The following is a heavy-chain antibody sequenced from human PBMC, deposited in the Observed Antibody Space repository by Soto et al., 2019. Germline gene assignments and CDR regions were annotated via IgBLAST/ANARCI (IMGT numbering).Heavy chain of an antibody. J-gene: IGHJ4*02. CDR3: ARDSGWPILNFDN. D-gene: IGHD3-10*01. CDR2: ASYDGRET. CDR1: GFDFRSYG. Sequence: GGSLRLSCAASGFDFRSYGIHWVRQAPGKGLEWVAAASYDGRETFYADAAKGRFTVSKEISKNTAFLQMNALRHEDTAVYFCARDSGWPILNFDNWGQGTPVTVSS. V-gene: IGHV3-30*03.